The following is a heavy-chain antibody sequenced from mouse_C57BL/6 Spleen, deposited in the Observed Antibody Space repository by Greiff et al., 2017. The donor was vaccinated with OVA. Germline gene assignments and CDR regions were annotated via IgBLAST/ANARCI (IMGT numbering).Heavy chain of an antibody. CDR2: IHPNSGST. J-gene: IGHJ2*01. CDR3: ARGIGSLYYFDY. CDR1: GYTFTSYW. V-gene: IGHV1-64*01. Sequence: QVQLKQPGAELVKPGASVKLSCKASGYTFTSYWMHWVKQRPGHGLEWIGMIHPNSGSTNYNEKFKSKATLTVDKSSSTAYMQLSSLTSEDSAVYYCARGIGSLYYFDYWGQGTTLTVSS. D-gene: IGHD2-14*01.